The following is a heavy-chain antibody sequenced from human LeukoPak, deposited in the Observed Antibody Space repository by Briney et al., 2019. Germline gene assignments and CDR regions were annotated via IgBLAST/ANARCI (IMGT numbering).Heavy chain of an antibody. Sequence: PSETLSLTCTVSGGSISSSSYYWGWIRQPPGKGLEWIGSIYYSGSTYYNPSLKSRVTISVDTSKNQFSLKLSSVTAADTAVYYCARQSFLMPYCGGDYLDYWGQGTLVTVSS. V-gene: IGHV4-39*01. CDR2: IYYSGST. D-gene: IGHD2-21*01. J-gene: IGHJ4*02. CDR1: GGSISSSSYY. CDR3: ARQSFLMPYCGGDYLDY.